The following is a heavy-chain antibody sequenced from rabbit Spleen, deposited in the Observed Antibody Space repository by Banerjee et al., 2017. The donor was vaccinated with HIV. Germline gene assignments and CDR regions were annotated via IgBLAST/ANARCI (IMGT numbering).Heavy chain of an antibody. V-gene: IGHV1S45*01. Sequence: QQQLEESGGGLVQPEGSLTLTCTASGFSFSSSYWICWCRQAPGKGLEWITCNYAGSSGTTYYASWAKGRFTISKTSSTTVTLQMTSVTAADTATYFCARDTGSSFSTYGMVLWGPGTLVTVS. CDR2: NYAGSSGTT. D-gene: IGHD8-1*01. CDR1: GFSFSSSYW. J-gene: IGHJ6*01. CDR3: ARDTGSSFSTYGMVL.